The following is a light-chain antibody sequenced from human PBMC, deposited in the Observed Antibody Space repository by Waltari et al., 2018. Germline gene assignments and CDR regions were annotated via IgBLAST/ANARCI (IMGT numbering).Light chain of an antibody. CDR1: SSDVGSYDL. Sequence: QSALTQPASVSGSPGQSITISCTGSSSDVGSYDLVSWYQQHPGKAPKLLISEVSHRPAWVSTRFSGSKSGNTASLTISGLQAEDESDYYCSSHTTTSTLVIFGEGTKLTVL. CDR2: EVS. J-gene: IGLJ2*01. V-gene: IGLV2-14*02. CDR3: SSHTTTSTLVI.